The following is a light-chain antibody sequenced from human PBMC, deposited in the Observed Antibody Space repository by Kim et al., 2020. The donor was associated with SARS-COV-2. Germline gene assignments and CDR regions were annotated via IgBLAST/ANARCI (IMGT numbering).Light chain of an antibody. J-gene: IGKJ5*01. CDR2: DAS. Sequence: DIQMTQSPSSLSASVGDRVTITCQASQDISNYLKWYQQKPGKAPKLLIYDASNLETGVPSRFSGSGSGTDFTFTISSLQPEDIATYYCQQYDNLPITFGQGTRVEIK. CDR3: QQYDNLPIT. CDR1: QDISNY. V-gene: IGKV1-33*01.